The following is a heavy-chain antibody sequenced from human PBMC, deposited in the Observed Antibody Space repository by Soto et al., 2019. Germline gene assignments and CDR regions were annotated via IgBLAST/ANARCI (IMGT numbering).Heavy chain of an antibody. D-gene: IGHD2-2*01. CDR2: IIPIFGTA. J-gene: IGHJ5*02. V-gene: IGHV1-69*06. CDR1: GDTFSSYA. Sequence: SVXVSCKASGDTFSSYAISWVRQAPGQGLEWMGGIIPIFGTANYAQKLQGRVTITADKSTSKAYMELSSLRSEDTAVYYCARDGLVPTGSTWLETWGQGPLVTVS. CDR3: ARDGLVPTGSTWLET.